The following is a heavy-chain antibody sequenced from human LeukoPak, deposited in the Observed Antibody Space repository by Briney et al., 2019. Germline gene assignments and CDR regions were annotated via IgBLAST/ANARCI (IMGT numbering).Heavy chain of an antibody. Sequence: GGSLRLSCAASGFTFSSYSMNWVRQAPGKGLGWVSYISSSSSTIYYADSVKGRFTISRDNAKNSLYMQMNSLRAEDTAVYYCAGELDIVVVPAAKGSYSGQGTLVTVSS. D-gene: IGHD2-2*03. CDR3: AGELDIVVVPAAKGSY. CDR1: GFTFSSYS. V-gene: IGHV3-48*01. CDR2: ISSSSSTI. J-gene: IGHJ4*02.